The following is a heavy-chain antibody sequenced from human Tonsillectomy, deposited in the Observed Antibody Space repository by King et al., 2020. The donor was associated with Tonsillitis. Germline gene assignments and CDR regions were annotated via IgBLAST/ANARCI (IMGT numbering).Heavy chain of an antibody. CDR2: IYYSGST. Sequence: QLQESGPGLVKPSQTLSLTCAVSGGSISSGSYSWSWIRQPPGKGLEWIGYIYYSGSTPYNPSLKSRLTISIDTSKNQFSLKLSSVTAADTAVYYCASGSGGYYFDYWGQGTLVTVSS. CDR1: GGSISSGSYS. CDR3: ASGSGGYYFDY. J-gene: IGHJ4*02. D-gene: IGHD3-10*01. V-gene: IGHV4-30-4*07.